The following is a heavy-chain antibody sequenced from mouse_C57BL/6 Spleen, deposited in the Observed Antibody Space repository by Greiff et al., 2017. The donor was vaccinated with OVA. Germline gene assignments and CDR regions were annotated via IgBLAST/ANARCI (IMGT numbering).Heavy chain of an antibody. D-gene: IGHD2-4*01. CDR2: IYPGDGDT. J-gene: IGHJ4*01. V-gene: IGHV1-82*01. Sequence: VQLQQSGPELVKPGASVKISCKASGYAFSSSWMNWVKQRPGKGLEWIGRIYPGDGDTNYNGTFKGKATLTADKSSSTAYMQLSSLTSEDSAVYFCARRGYDYDGDAMDYWGQGTSVTVSS. CDR1: GYAFSSSW. CDR3: ARRGYDYDGDAMDY.